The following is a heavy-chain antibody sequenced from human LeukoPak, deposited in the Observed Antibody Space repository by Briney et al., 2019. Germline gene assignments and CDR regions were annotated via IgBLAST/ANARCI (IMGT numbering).Heavy chain of an antibody. D-gene: IGHD6-13*01. Sequence: EGSLRLSCAASGFTFSSYAMHWVRQAPGKGLEWVAVISYDGSNKYYADSVKGRFTISRDNSKNTLYLQMNSLRAEDTAVYYCARAGSSWSASTDYWGQGTLVTVSS. V-gene: IGHV3-30-3*01. CDR2: ISYDGSNK. CDR3: ARAGSSWSASTDY. J-gene: IGHJ4*02. CDR1: GFTFSSYA.